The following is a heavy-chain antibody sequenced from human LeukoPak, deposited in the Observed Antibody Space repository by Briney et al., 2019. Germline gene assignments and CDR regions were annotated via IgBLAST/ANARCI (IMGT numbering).Heavy chain of an antibody. CDR1: GFSFRTSGVG. Sequence: ESGPTLVNPTQTLTLTCTFSGFSFRTSGVGVGWIRQPPAKALEWLAVTYWDEDKRYRPSLKSRLTITKDTSKDQVVLTMTNMDPVDTATYYCARSPYYDILTGSRGTFDYWGRGILVTVSS. CDR3: ARSPYYDILTGSRGTFDY. V-gene: IGHV2-5*02. J-gene: IGHJ4*02. D-gene: IGHD3-9*01. CDR2: TYWDEDK.